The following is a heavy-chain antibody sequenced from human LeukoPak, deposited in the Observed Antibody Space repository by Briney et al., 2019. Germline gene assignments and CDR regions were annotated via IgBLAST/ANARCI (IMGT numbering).Heavy chain of an antibody. CDR3: ARHRYYNILTDNWFDP. Sequence: ASETLSLTCTASGGSISSSSYYWGWIRQPPGKGLEWIGSMYHSGSTYYNPSLKSRVTTSVDTSKNQFSLELSSVTAADTAVYYCARHRYYNILTDNWFDPWGQGTLVTVSS. D-gene: IGHD3-9*01. J-gene: IGHJ5*02. V-gene: IGHV4-39*01. CDR2: MYHSGST. CDR1: GGSISSSSYY.